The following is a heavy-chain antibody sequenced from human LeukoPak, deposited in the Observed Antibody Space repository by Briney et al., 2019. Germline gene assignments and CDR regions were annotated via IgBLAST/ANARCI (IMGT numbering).Heavy chain of an antibody. CDR1: GYTFTSYA. D-gene: IGHD1-26*01. J-gene: IGHJ5*02. CDR2: INAGNGNT. V-gene: IGHV1-3*01. Sequence: GASVKVSCKASGYTFTSYAMHWVRQAPGQRLEWMGWINAGNGNTKYSQKFQGRVTITRDTSASTAYMELSSLRSEDTAVYYCARDFRYSGNQRANWFDPWGQGTLVTVSS. CDR3: ARDFRYSGNQRANWFDP.